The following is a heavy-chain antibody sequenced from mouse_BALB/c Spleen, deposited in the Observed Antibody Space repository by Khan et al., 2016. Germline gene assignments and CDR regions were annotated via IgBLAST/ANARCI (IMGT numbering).Heavy chain of an antibody. CDR1: GFAFSSYW. CDR2: IYPGDGDT. D-gene: IGHD2-12*01. Sequence: QIQLVQSGAELVRPGSSVKISCKASGFAFSSYWMNWVKQRPGQGLEWIGQIYPGDGDTNYNGKFKGKATLTADKSSSTAYMQLSSLTSEDSAVYFCARVTPFANWGQGTLVTVSA. V-gene: IGHV1-80*01. J-gene: IGHJ3*01. CDR3: ARVTPFAN.